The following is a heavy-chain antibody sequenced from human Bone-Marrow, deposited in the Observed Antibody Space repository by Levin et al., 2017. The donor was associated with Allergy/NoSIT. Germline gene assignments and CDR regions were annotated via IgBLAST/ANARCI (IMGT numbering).Heavy chain of an antibody. D-gene: IGHD4-23*01. J-gene: IGHJ6*02. V-gene: IGHV1-2*02. CDR3: AGGHPASRRWVPSSHYYGLDV. Sequence: ASVKVSCKASGYNFTGYYIHWVRQAPGQGLEWMGWINPNSGGTIYVQEFQGRVTMTRDTSISTAYLELNRLGSDDAAIYFCAGGHPASRRWVPSSHYYGLDVWGLGTTVTVSS. CDR2: INPNSGGT. CDR1: GYNFTGYY.